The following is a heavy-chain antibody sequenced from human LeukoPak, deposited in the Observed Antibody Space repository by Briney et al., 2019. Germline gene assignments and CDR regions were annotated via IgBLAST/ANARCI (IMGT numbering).Heavy chain of an antibody. CDR2: ISAYNGNT. V-gene: IGHV1-18*01. CDR3: ASLFSGSYYAGY. Sequence: ASVKVSCKASGYTFTSYGIRWVRQAPGQGLEWMGWISAYNGNTNYAQKLQGRVTMTTDTSTSTAYMELRSLRSDDTAVYYCASLFSGSYYAGYWGQGTLVTVSS. CDR1: GYTFTSYG. D-gene: IGHD1-26*01. J-gene: IGHJ4*02.